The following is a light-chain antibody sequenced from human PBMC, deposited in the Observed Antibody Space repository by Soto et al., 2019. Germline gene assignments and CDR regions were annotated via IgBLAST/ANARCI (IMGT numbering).Light chain of an antibody. CDR1: QSVSSY. V-gene: IGKV3-11*01. Sequence: EIVLTQSPATLSLSPGDRATLSCRASQSVSSYLAWYQQKPGQAPRLLIYDASNRATGIPARFSGSGSGTDFTLTISSLEPEDFAVYYCQQRSNWPLTFGGGTKVDNK. CDR3: QQRSNWPLT. J-gene: IGKJ4*01. CDR2: DAS.